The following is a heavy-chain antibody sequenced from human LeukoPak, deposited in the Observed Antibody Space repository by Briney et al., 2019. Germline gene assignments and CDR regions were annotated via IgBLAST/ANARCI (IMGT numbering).Heavy chain of an antibody. CDR2: IYYSGST. V-gene: IGHV4-39*07. D-gene: IGHD5-12*01. Sequence: SETLSLTCTVSGGSISSSSYYWGWIRQPPGKGLEWIGSIYYSGSTYYNPSLKSRVTISVDTSKTQFSLKLSSVTAADTAVYYCARGVATTSSADRYYYYYMDVWGKGTTVTISS. CDR3: ARGVATTSSADRYYYYYMDV. J-gene: IGHJ6*03. CDR1: GGSISSSSYY.